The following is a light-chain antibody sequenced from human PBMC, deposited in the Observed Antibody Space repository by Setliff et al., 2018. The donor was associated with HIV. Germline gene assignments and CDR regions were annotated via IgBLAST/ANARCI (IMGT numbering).Light chain of an antibody. Sequence: QSALTQSASVSGSPGQSVTIFGSGTGSDVGAYNFVSWYQHLPGKAPKLIIYEVGNRPSGISNRFSGSKSGYTASLTISGLQAEDEAVYYCSAFTYSRTWVFGGGTILTVL. J-gene: IGLJ3*02. CDR1: GSDVGAYNF. V-gene: IGLV2-14*01. CDR2: EVG. CDR3: SAFTYSRTWV.